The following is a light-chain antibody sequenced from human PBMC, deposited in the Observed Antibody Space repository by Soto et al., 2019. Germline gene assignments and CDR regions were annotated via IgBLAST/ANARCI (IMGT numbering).Light chain of an antibody. CDR1: SSDVGSYNL. V-gene: IGLV2-23*01. Sequence: QSALTQPASVSGSPGQSITISCTGTSSDVGSYNLVSWYQQHPGKAPKLMIYEGSKRPSGVSNRFAGSKSGNTASLTISGHQAEDEAYHLCWSYGGSSTWVFGGGTQLTVL. J-gene: IGLJ3*02. CDR3: WSYGGSSTWV. CDR2: EGS.